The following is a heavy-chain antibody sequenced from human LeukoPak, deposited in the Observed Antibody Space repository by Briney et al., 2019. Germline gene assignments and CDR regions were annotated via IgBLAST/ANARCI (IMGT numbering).Heavy chain of an antibody. CDR3: ARRGSNSYYFFDS. CDR2: ISNSGDST. V-gene: IGHV3-23*01. CDR1: GFTFSNYG. Sequence: GGSLRLSCAASGFTFSNYGMRWVRQAPGKGLGWVSGISNSGDSTYYADSVKGRFTISRDNSKNTLYLQMNSLRAEDSAVYYCARRGSNSYYFFDSWGQGALVTVS. J-gene: IGHJ4*02. D-gene: IGHD6-13*01.